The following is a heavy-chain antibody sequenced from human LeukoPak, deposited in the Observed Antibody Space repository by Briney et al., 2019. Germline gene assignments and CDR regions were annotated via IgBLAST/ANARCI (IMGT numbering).Heavy chain of an antibody. V-gene: IGHV3-7*03. CDR3: ARNNGMDV. J-gene: IGHJ6*02. CDR2: VNRDGSET. Sequence: PGGPLRLSCAASGFALSSHWMTWVRQVPGRGPEWVANVNRDGSETYYLDSVKGRFTISKDNAKNSLYLQMNSLRAEDTALYHCARNNGMDVWGQGTTVIVSS. CDR1: GFALSSHW.